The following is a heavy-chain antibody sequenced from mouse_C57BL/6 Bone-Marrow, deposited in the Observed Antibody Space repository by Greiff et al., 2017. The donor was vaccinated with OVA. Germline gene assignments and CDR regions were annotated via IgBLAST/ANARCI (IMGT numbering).Heavy chain of an antibody. Sequence: EVMLVESAGGLVQPGSSMKLSCTASGFTFSDYYMAWVRQVPEKGLEWVANINYDGSSTYYLDSLKSRFIISRDNAKNILYLQMSSLKSEDTATYYCARDSLGQGGFAYWGQGTLVTVSA. J-gene: IGHJ3*01. CDR3: ARDSLGQGGFAY. V-gene: IGHV5-16*01. CDR1: GFTFSDYY. CDR2: INYDGSST. D-gene: IGHD3-3*01.